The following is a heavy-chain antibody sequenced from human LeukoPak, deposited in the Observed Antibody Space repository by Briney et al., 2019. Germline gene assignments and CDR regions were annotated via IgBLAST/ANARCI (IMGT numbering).Heavy chain of an antibody. Sequence: PGGSLRLSCAASGFTVSSNYMSWVRQAPGKGLEWVSVIYSGGSTYYADSVKGRFTISRDNSKNTLYLQMNSLRAEDTAVYYCARDGPGYSSSRGAFDIWGQGTMDTVSS. J-gene: IGHJ3*02. V-gene: IGHV3-66*01. CDR1: GFTVSSNY. CDR3: ARDGPGYSSSRGAFDI. D-gene: IGHD6-13*01. CDR2: IYSGGST.